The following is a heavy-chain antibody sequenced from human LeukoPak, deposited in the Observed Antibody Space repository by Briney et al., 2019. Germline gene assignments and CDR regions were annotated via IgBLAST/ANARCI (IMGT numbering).Heavy chain of an antibody. V-gene: IGHV3-21*01. Sequence: GGSLRLSCSASGFTFSKYSMNWVRQAPGKGLEWVSCISSSGSYISYADSVKGRFTISRDNAKNSLYLQMNSLRAEDTAVYYCARDLCGGDCYSVYYFDYWGQGTLVTVSS. CDR2: ISSSGSYI. J-gene: IGHJ4*02. D-gene: IGHD2-21*02. CDR3: ARDLCGGDCYSVYYFDY. CDR1: GFTFSKYS.